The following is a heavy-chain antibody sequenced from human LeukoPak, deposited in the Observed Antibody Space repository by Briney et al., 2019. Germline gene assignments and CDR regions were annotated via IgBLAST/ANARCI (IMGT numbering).Heavy chain of an antibody. J-gene: IGHJ4*02. CDR2: ISSSGSTI. CDR3: ARERAVVRYFDY. Sequence: GGSLRLSCAASGFTFSDYYMSWIRQAPGKGLEWVPYISSSGSTIYYADSVKGRFTISRDNAKNSLYLQMNSLRAEDTAVYYCARERAVVRYFDYWGQGTLVTVSS. CDR1: GFTFSDYY. D-gene: IGHD4-23*01. V-gene: IGHV3-11*04.